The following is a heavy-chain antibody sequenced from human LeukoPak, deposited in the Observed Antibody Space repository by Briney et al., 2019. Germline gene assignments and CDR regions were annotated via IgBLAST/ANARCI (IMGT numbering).Heavy chain of an antibody. CDR1: GGTFSSYA. CDR2: IIPIFGTA. CDR3: ARFQNYDFWSGYPTDY. J-gene: IGHJ4*02. Sequence: SVKVSCKAFGGTFSSYAISWVRQAPGQGLEWMGGIIPIFGTANYARKFQGRVTITADESTSTAYMELSSLRSEDTAVYYCARFQNYDFWSGYPTDYWGQGTLVTVSS. V-gene: IGHV1-69*13. D-gene: IGHD3-3*01.